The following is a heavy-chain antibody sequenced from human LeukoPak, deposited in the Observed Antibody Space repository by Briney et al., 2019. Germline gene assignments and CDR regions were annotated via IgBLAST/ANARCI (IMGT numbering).Heavy chain of an antibody. V-gene: IGHV4-30-2*01. CDR2: IYHSGST. CDR1: GGSISSGGYS. D-gene: IGHD6-19*01. J-gene: IGHJ5*02. Sequence: SETLSLTCAVSGGSISSGGYSWSWIRQPPGKGLEWIGYIYHSGSTYYNPSLKSRVTISVDRSKNQFSLKLSSVTAADTAVYYCARVPIAVAGPGWFDPWGQGTLVTVSS. CDR3: ARVPIAVAGPGWFDP.